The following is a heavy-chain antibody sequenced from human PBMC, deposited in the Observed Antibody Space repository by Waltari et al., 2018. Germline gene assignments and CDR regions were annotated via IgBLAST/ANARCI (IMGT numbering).Heavy chain of an antibody. CDR3: ARIDYVWGSYRPNDPFDY. Sequence: QVQLQQWGAGLLKPSETLSLTCAVYGGSFSGYYWSWIRQPPGKGLEWIGEINHSGSTNYNPSLERRVTISVDTSKNQFSLKLSSVTAADTAVYYCARIDYVWGSYRPNDPFDYWGQGTLVTVSS. J-gene: IGHJ4*02. D-gene: IGHD3-16*02. CDR2: INHSGST. V-gene: IGHV4-34*01. CDR1: GGSFSGYY.